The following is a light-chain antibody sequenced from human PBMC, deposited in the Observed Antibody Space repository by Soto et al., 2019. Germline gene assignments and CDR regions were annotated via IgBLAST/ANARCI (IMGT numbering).Light chain of an antibody. Sequence: QSVLTQPASVSGSPGQSITISCTGTSSDVGGYHYVSWYQQHPGKAPKLMIYDVSNRPSGVSNRFSGSKSGNTASLTISGLQAEDEANYYCSSYTSSFYVFGTGTKLTVL. J-gene: IGLJ1*01. CDR1: SSDVGGYHY. CDR2: DVS. CDR3: SSYTSSFYV. V-gene: IGLV2-14*01.